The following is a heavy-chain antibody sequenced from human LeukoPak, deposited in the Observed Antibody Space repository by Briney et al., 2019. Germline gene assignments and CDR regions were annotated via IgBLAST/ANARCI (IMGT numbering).Heavy chain of an antibody. CDR2: ISSSSSYI. D-gene: IGHD3-10*01. CDR3: ARAWITMVRGGNFDY. CDR1: GFTFSSYS. Sequence: PGGSLRLSCAASGFTFSSYSMNWVRQAPGKGLEWVSSISSSSSYIYYADSVKGRFTISRDNAKNSLYLQMNSLRAEDTAVYYCARAWITMVRGGNFDYWGQEPWSPSPQ. V-gene: IGHV3-21*01. J-gene: IGHJ4*01.